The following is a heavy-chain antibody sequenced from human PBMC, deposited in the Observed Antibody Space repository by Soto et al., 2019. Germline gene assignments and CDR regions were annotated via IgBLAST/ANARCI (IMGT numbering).Heavy chain of an antibody. V-gene: IGHV3-23*01. CDR2: ISGSGGST. J-gene: IGHJ6*02. CDR3: AKAPRYCTNGVCSSYYYYGMDV. CDR1: GFTFSSYA. Sequence: GGSLRLSCAASGFTFSSYAMSWVRQAPGKGLEWVSAISGSGGSTYYADSVKGRFTISRDNSKNTLYLQMNSLRAEDTAVYYCAKAPRYCTNGVCSSYYYYGMDVWGQGTTVTVSS. D-gene: IGHD2-8*01.